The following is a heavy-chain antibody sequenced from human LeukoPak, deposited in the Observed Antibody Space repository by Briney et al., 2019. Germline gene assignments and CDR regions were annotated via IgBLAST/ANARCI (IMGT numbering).Heavy chain of an antibody. CDR2: IYYSGST. J-gene: IGHJ5*02. D-gene: IGHD2-15*01. CDR3: ARVVVVAATGIRFDP. V-gene: IGHV4-59*01. Sequence: SETLSLTCTVSGGSISSYYWSWIRQPPGKGLEWIGYIYYSGSTNYNPSLKSRVTISVDTSKNQFSLKLSSVTAADTAVYYCARVVVVAATGIRFDPWGQGTLVTVSS. CDR1: GGSISSYY.